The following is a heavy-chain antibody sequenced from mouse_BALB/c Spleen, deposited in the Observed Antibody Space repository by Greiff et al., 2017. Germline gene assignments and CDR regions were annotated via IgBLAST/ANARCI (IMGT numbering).Heavy chain of an antibody. V-gene: IGHV14-1*02. D-gene: IGHD2-1*01. CDR3: ARRGLYGNSWFAY. CDR1: GFNIKDYY. J-gene: IGHJ3*01. Sequence: VHVKQSGAELVRPGALVKLSCKASGFNIKDYYMHWVKQRPEQGLEWIGWIDPENGNTIYDPKFQGKASITADTSSNTAYLQLSSLTSEDTAVYYCARRGLYGNSWFAYWGQGTLVTVSA. CDR2: IDPENGNT.